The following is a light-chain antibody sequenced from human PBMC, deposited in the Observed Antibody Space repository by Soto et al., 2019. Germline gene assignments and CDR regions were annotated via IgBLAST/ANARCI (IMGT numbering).Light chain of an antibody. CDR2: EAS. CDR3: QQRSNWPPEIT. V-gene: IGKV3-11*01. Sequence: EVVLTQSPATLSLSPGDRVALSCRASQSFGTSLAFYHQKPGQTPRLLIYEASIRATGIPARFSGSGSGTDFTLTISSLEPEDFAVYYCQQRSNWPPEITFGQGTRLEI. J-gene: IGKJ5*01. CDR1: QSFGTS.